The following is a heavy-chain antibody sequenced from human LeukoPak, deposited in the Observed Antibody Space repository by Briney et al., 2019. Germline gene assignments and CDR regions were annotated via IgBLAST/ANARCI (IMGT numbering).Heavy chain of an antibody. V-gene: IGHV2-70*04. J-gene: IGHJ4*02. CDR3: ARNAYYYDSSGYGEFDY. Sequence: SGPTLVNPTQTPTLTCTFSGFSLSTNGMRVSWIRQPPGKALEWLARIDWDDDKFYSTSLKTRLTISKDTSKNQVVLTMTNMDPVDTATYYCARNAYYYDSSGYGEFDYWGQGTLVTVSS. CDR2: IDWDDDK. CDR1: GFSLSTNGMR. D-gene: IGHD3-22*01.